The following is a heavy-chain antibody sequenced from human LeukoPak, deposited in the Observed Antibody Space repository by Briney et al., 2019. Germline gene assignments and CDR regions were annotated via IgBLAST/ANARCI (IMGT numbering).Heavy chain of an antibody. Sequence: GGSLRLSCAASGFTFDDYAMHWVRQAPGKGLEWVSGISWNSGSIGHADSVKGRFTISRDNAKNSLYLQMNTLRAEDTALYYCAKAPSRLAYVMDVWGQGTTVTVSS. V-gene: IGHV3-9*01. CDR3: AKAPSRLAYVMDV. J-gene: IGHJ6*02. D-gene: IGHD2-21*01. CDR2: ISWNSGSI. CDR1: GFTFDDYA.